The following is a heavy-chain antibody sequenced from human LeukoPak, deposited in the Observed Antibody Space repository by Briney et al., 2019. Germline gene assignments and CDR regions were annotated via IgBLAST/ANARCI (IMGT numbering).Heavy chain of an antibody. CDR2: INTAGDT. V-gene: IGHV3-13*01. CDR3: ARGGYFGSGPMDV. D-gene: IGHD3-10*01. Sequence: GGSLRLSCAASGFTFSSYDMHWVRQAAGKGLEWVAAINTAGDTYYPGSVRGRSTISRENAKKSFFLQMNSLRAGDTAVYYCARGGYFGSGPMDVWGQGTTVTVSS. CDR1: GFTFSSYD. J-gene: IGHJ6*02.